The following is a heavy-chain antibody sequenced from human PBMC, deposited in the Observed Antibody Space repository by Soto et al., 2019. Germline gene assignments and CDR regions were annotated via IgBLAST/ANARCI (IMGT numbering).Heavy chain of an antibody. J-gene: IGHJ4*02. CDR3: EIARVADAALDH. V-gene: IGHV3-30*02. CDR2: MSYDGSAK. D-gene: IGHD6-6*01. Sequence: PGGSLRLSCAGSGFIFSNNGMHWVRQAPGKGLEWVAFMSYDGSAKFYADSVKGRFTISRDNSKSTLFLHMSNLRAEDTAMYYSEIARVADAALDHSGQGTLVSVSS. CDR1: GFIFSNNG.